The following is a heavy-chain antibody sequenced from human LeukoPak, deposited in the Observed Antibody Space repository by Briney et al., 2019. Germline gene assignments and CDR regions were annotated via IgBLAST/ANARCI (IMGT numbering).Heavy chain of an antibody. CDR3: ASRRLLKLLEDYFDY. Sequence: SETLSLTCTVSGGSISSSSYYWGWIRQPPGKGLEWIGSIYYSGSTYYNPSLKSRVTISVDTSKNQFSLKLSSVTAADTAVYYCASRRLLKLLEDYFDYWGQGTLVTVSS. CDR1: GGSISSSSYY. J-gene: IGHJ4*02. D-gene: IGHD5-24*01. CDR2: IYYSGST. V-gene: IGHV4-39*01.